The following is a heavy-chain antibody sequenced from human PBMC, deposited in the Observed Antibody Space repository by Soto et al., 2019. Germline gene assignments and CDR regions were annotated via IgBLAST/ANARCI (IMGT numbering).Heavy chain of an antibody. D-gene: IGHD3-22*01. V-gene: IGHV5-51*04. J-gene: IGHJ5*02. CDR3: ARTFDRSCWYDQ. CDR1: GYIFTSYW. Sequence: PGESLKISCKGPGYIFTSYWLAWVRQMPGKGLDCMGISYPGESDTRYSPSFEGQVTISADKPINTASLQWGSLKASDSAMYYCARTFDRSCWYDQSGQASPVNV. CDR2: SYPGESDT.